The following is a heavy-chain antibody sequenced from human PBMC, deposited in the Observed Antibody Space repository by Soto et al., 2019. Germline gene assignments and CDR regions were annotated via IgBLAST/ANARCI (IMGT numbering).Heavy chain of an antibody. D-gene: IGHD6-19*01. CDR2: AYHNGLT. CDR1: GDSVTSNVW. V-gene: IGHV4-4*02. Sequence: SETLSLTCAVSGDSVTSNVWWSWFRQPPGKGLEWIGEAYHNGLTDYNPSLKSRVTMSVDTSKNEFSLKLTSLTAADTAIYYRARDAAVPGESDRFDYWGQGTLVTVSS. J-gene: IGHJ4*02. CDR3: ARDAAVPGESDRFDY.